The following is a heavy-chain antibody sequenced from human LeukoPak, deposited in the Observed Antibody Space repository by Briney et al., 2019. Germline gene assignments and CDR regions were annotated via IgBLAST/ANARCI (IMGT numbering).Heavy chain of an antibody. CDR2: IYYTGRT. Sequence: PSETLSLTCTVSGGSISTYCWNWIRQSPGKGPGWIGCIYYTGRTTHNPSLQSRVTLSIDTSKNQLSLKLSSVTAADTAVYYCARGRPYSNFVEDYFDYWGQGTLVTVSS. CDR3: ARGRPYSNFVEDYFDY. V-gene: IGHV4-59*01. J-gene: IGHJ4*02. D-gene: IGHD4-11*01. CDR1: GGSISTYC.